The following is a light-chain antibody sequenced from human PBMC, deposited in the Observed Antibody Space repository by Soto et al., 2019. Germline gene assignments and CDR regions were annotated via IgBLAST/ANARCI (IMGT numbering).Light chain of an antibody. CDR1: SSNIGSNY. Sequence: QPVLTQPPSASGTPGQRVTISCSGSSSNIGSNYVFWYQQLPGTAPKLLIYSNNQRPSGVPDRFSGSKSGTSASLAISGLRSEDEADYHCAAWDDSLSGVVFGGGTKVTVL. CDR2: SNN. J-gene: IGLJ2*01. V-gene: IGLV1-47*02. CDR3: AAWDDSLSGVV.